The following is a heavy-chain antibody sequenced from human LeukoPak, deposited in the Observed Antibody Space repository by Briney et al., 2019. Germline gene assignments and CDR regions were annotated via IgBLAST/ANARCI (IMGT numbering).Heavy chain of an antibody. CDR1: GYTFTSHY. V-gene: IGHV1-46*01. CDR3: AAPGASGFVGNFWSGPLDF. CDR2: INPSAGTT. Sequence: ASVKVSCRASGYTFTSHYMHWVRHAPGQGLEWMGVINPSAGTTTYPQKFQGRVTMNRDTSTSTVYMELSSLKSEDTAVYYCAAPGASGFVGNFWSGPLDFWGQGTLVTVSS. D-gene: IGHD3-3*01. J-gene: IGHJ4*02.